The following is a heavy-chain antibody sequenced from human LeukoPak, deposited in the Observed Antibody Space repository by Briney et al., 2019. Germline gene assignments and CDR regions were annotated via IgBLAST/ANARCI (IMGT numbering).Heavy chain of an antibody. V-gene: IGHV3-9*01. CDR1: GFTFDDYA. Sequence: GGSLRLSCAASGFTFDDYAMHWVRQAPGKGLEWVSGISWNSGSIGYADSVKGRFTISRGNAKNSLYLQMNSLRAEDTALYYCAKGHSSSWGNDAFDIWGQGTMVTVSS. J-gene: IGHJ3*02. CDR3: AKGHSSSWGNDAFDI. D-gene: IGHD6-13*01. CDR2: ISWNSGSI.